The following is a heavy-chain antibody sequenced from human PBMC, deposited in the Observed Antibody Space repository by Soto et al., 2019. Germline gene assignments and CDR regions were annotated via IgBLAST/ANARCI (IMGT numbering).Heavy chain of an antibody. D-gene: IGHD6-13*01. J-gene: IGHJ4*02. Sequence: GGSLRLSCAASGFTFSSYAMSWVRQAPGKGLEWVSAISGSGGNTYYADSVKGRFTISRDNSKNTLYLQMNSLRAEDTAVYYCAKSPGIAAAGTKGSFGYWGQGTLVTVSS. V-gene: IGHV3-23*01. CDR2: ISGSGGNT. CDR1: GFTFSSYA. CDR3: AKSPGIAAAGTKGSFGY.